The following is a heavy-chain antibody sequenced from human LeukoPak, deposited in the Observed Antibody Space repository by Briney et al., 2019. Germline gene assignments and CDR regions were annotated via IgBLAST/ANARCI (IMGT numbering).Heavy chain of an antibody. CDR2: TYTGGDS. Sequence: GGSLRLSCAASGFTVSSIHMVWVRQAPGKGLEWVSVTYTGGDSYYADSVKGRFIISRDISKNTLYLQMNSLRAEDSALYYCARGGRGSAAVVAPRSFDIWGQGTMVTVSS. CDR1: GFTVSSIH. CDR3: ARGGRGSAAVVAPRSFDI. D-gene: IGHD3-22*01. J-gene: IGHJ3*02. V-gene: IGHV3-53*01.